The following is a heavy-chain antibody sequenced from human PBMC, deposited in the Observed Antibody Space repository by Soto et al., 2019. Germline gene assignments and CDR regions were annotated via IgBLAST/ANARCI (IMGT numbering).Heavy chain of an antibody. D-gene: IGHD2-21*01. V-gene: IGHV3-23*01. Sequence: EVQLLESGGGLGQPGGSLRLSCAASGFTFSSYAMSWVRQAPGKGLEWVSSISGSGGTTYYADSVKGRFTISRDNSKNTLYLQMNSLRAEDTAIYYCAKDPFPNCGGDSSPNFDHWGQGTLVTVSS. CDR3: AKDPFPNCGGDSSPNFDH. J-gene: IGHJ4*02. CDR1: GFTFSSYA. CDR2: ISGSGGTT.